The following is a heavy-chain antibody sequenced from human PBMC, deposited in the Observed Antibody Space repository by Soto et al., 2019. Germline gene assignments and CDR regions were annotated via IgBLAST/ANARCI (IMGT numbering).Heavy chain of an antibody. J-gene: IGHJ6*03. CDR3: AKYADPKLYYYYYMDV. CDR2: VSGGGDRT. D-gene: IGHD2-8*01. V-gene: IGHV3-23*01. Sequence: PGGSLRLSCAASGFTFTTYAMSWVRQAPGKGLEWVSAVSGGGDRTYYADSVKGRFTISRDNSKNTLYPQMNSLRAEDTAVYYCAKYADPKLYYYYYMDVWGKGTTVTVSS. CDR1: GFTFTTYA.